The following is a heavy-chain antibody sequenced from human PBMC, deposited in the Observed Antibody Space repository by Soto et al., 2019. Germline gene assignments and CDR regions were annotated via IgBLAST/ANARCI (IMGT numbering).Heavy chain of an antibody. CDR2: IYYSGST. D-gene: IGHD3-9*01. J-gene: IGHJ5*01. V-gene: IGHV4-39*07. CDR1: GGSISSSSFH. CDR3: ARVVDYDTLTGYYRGAGWFDP. Sequence: SETLSLTCPVSGGSISSSSFHWGWIRQPPGKGLEWIGSIYYSGSTYYSPSLKSRVTISVDTSKNQFSLKLSSVTAADTAVYYCARVVDYDTLTGYYRGAGWFDPWGQGTLVTVSS.